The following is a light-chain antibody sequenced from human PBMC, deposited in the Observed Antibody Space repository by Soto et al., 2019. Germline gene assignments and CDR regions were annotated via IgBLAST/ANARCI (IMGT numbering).Light chain of an antibody. CDR2: GVS. CDR3: QQYGGTPKT. Sequence: EIVLTQSPGTLSLSPGERATLSCRASQSVASNNLAWYQQKPGQAPRLLIFGVSSRATGIPDRFSGSGSGTDFTLTISRVAREDFAVYYCQQYGGTPKTFGQGTKVDIK. J-gene: IGKJ1*01. V-gene: IGKV3-20*01. CDR1: QSVASNN.